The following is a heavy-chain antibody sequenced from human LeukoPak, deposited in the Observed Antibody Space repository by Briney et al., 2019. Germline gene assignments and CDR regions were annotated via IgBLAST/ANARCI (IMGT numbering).Heavy chain of an antibody. CDR1: GFTFRNYA. D-gene: IGHD6-13*01. V-gene: IGHV3-23*01. CDR3: AKVRQQPVVDAFDI. CDR2: ISGSGGST. Sequence: GGSLRLSCAASGFTFRNYAMTWVRQAPGKGLEWVSGISGSGGSTNYADSVKGRFTISRDNSKNTLFLQMNSLRAEDTAEYYCAKVRQQPVVDAFDIWGQGTVVIVSS. J-gene: IGHJ3*02.